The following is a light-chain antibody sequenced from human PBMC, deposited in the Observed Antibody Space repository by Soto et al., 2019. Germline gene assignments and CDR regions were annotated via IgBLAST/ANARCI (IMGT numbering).Light chain of an antibody. CDR1: SSDVGAYKY. CDR2: GVS. Sequence: QSVLTQPASVSGSPGQSITISCTGTSSDVGAYKYVSWYQQHPGKAPKLMIYGVSNRPSGVSNRFSGSKSGNTASVTISGLQAEDEADYYCSSYTSTNTQVFGAGTKVTVL. J-gene: IGLJ1*01. CDR3: SSYTSTNTQV. V-gene: IGLV2-14*01.